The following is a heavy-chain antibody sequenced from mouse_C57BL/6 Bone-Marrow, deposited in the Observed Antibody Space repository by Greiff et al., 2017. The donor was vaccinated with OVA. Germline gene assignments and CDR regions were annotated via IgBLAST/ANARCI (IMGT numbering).Heavy chain of an antibody. J-gene: IGHJ2*01. V-gene: IGHV14-4*01. Sequence: VQLKQSGAELVRPGASVTLSCTASGFNIKDDYMHWVKQRPEQGLEWIGWIDPENGDTEYASKFQGKATITADTSSNTAYRQRSSLTSEDTAVYYSTSYGNCDYGGQGTTLTVSS. CDR1: GFNIKDDY. CDR2: IDPENGDT. D-gene: IGHD2-1*01. CDR3: TSYGNCDY.